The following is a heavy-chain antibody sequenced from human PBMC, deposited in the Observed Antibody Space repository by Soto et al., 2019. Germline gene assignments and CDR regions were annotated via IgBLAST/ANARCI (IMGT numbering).Heavy chain of an antibody. CDR1: GGSITSGHHY. V-gene: IGHV4-30-4*01. Sequence: QVQLQESGPGLVKPSETLSLTCTVSGGSITSGHHYWSWIRQPPGKGLEWIGYIYYSGSTYYNPSLTSRATISLDTTMDQFSLNLRSVIAADTAVYYCARVAYTREYYLDYWGQGILVTVSS. D-gene: IGHD2-2*02. J-gene: IGHJ4*02. CDR2: IYYSGST. CDR3: ARVAYTREYYLDY.